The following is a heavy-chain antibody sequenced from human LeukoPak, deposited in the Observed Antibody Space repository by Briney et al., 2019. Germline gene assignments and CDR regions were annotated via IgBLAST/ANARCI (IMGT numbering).Heavy chain of an antibody. CDR2: ISSSSSYI. CDR1: GFTFSSYS. J-gene: IGHJ4*02. Sequence: PGGSLRLSCAASGFTFSSYSMNWVRQAPGKGLEWVSSISSSSSYIYYADSVKSRFTISRDNAKNSLYLQMNSLRAEDTAVYYCATDLRGTTAGYWGQGTLVTVSS. CDR3: ATDLRGTTAGY. D-gene: IGHD1-7*01. V-gene: IGHV3-21*01.